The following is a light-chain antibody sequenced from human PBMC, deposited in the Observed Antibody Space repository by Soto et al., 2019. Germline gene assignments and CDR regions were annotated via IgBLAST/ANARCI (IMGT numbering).Light chain of an antibody. CDR1: SSDVGGYNY. Sequence: QSALTQPASVSRAPGQSITISCTRTSSDVGGYNYVSWYQQHPGKAPKLMIYDVSNRPSGVSNRFSGSKYGNTASLTISGLQAEDEADYYCSSYTSSSLYVFGTGTKLTVL. V-gene: IGLV2-14*01. J-gene: IGLJ1*01. CDR3: SSYTSSSLYV. CDR2: DVS.